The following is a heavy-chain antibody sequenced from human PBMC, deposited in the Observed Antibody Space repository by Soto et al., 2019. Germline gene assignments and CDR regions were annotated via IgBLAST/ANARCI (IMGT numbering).Heavy chain of an antibody. D-gene: IGHD2-15*01. CDR3: AKDCSGGSCNRYYGMDV. CDR2: IIPIFGTA. CDR1: GATFSIEA. V-gene: IGHV1-69*01. Sequence: YVKVSCKASGATFSIEAISCVRQAPGQGLEWMGGIIPIFGTANYAQKFQCRVTITADESTSTAYMELSSLRSEDTAVYYCAKDCSGGSCNRYYGMDVWG. J-gene: IGHJ6*02.